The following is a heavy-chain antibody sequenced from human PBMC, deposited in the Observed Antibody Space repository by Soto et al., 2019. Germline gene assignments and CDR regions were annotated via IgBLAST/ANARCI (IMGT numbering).Heavy chain of an antibody. V-gene: IGHV6-1*01. D-gene: IGHD3-10*01. CDR3: ARHGSGGYRWFDS. CDR2: TYYRSKWYT. CDR1: GDSVSSSSAA. Sequence: SQTLSLTGAISGDSVSSSSAAWNWIRLSPSRGLEWLGRTYYRSKWYTDYAVSLRSRITINPDTSKNQFSLQLTSVTAEDTAVYYCARHGSGGYRWFDSWGQGTLVTVSS. J-gene: IGHJ5*01.